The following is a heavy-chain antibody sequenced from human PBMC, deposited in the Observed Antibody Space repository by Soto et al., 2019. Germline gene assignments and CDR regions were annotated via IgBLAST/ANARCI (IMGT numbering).Heavy chain of an antibody. CDR1: GGSISSGYYS. D-gene: IGHD3-3*01. CDR3: ARGVTVFGLVSRFWFDP. CDR2: IYNSGIT. Sequence: SETLSLTCTVSGGSISSGYYSWSWVRQSPGKGLEWIGHIYNSGITYYNPSLKSRVVISIDTSRNQFSLGLNSLTAADRAVYFCARGVTVFGLVSRFWFDPWGQGTVVTVSS. V-gene: IGHV4-30-4*01. J-gene: IGHJ5*02.